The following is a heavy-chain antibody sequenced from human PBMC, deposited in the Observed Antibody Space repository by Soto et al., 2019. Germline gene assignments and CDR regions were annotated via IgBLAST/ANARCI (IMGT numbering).Heavy chain of an antibody. CDR3: GRTDPGLDLRD. V-gene: IGHV3-21*02. Sequence: EVQLVESGGGLVKPGGSLRISCAASGFNFSTFSMNWVRQAPGKGLEWVSSISSSSSYISYAESLRGRFTISRDNAQKSLYLQMNGLRVDDTAVYYCGRTDPGLDLRDWGQGTLVTVSS. CDR1: GFNFSTFS. J-gene: IGHJ4*02. CDR2: ISSSSSYI. D-gene: IGHD1-1*01.